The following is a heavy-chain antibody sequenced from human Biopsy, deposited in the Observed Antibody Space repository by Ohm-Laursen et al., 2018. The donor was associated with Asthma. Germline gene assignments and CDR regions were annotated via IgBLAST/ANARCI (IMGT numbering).Heavy chain of an antibody. Sequence: GSSVKVSCKASGCTFSSYTISWVRQAPGQGLEWMGGIIPIFGTANYAQKFQGRVTITADESTSTAYMELSSLRSEDTAVYYCARDPHNSCLASLRTKFNYYYYGMDVWGQGTTVTVSS. CDR1: GCTFSSYT. CDR3: ARDPHNSCLASLRTKFNYYYYGMDV. D-gene: IGHD1-7*01. V-gene: IGHV1-69*01. CDR2: IIPIFGTA. J-gene: IGHJ6*02.